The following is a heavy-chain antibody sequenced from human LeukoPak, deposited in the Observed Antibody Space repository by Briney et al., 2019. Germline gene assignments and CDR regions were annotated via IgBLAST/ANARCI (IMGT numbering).Heavy chain of an antibody. CDR1: ADSLSSGGHY. Sequence: SQTLSLTCPVSADSLSSGGHYWAWIRQFPGKGLESIGFIDHSERSRHNPSLKDRVAISEDTSRKQFALKLSSVTAADTAMYYCARGGNRFGGFYFDYWGQGIQVIVSS. CDR2: IDHSERS. V-gene: IGHV4-31*03. CDR3: ARGGNRFGGFYFDY. J-gene: IGHJ4*02. D-gene: IGHD3-10*01.